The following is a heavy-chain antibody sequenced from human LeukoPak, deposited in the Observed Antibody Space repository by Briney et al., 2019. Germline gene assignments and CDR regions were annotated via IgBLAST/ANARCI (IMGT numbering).Heavy chain of an antibody. CDR2: IYSGGGT. CDR3: ARAVGVTAIHNAFDI. J-gene: IGHJ3*02. Sequence: PGGSLRLSCAASGFLFSSYSMNWVRQAPGKGLEWVSVIYSGGGTDYADSVKGRFTISRDNSKNTLYLQMNSLRAEDTAVYYCARAVGVTAIHNAFDIWGQGTMVTVSS. V-gene: IGHV3-66*02. D-gene: IGHD2-21*02. CDR1: GFLFSSYS.